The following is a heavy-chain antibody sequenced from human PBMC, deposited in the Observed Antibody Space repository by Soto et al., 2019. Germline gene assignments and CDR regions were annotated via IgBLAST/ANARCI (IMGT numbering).Heavy chain of an antibody. CDR1: GFSLGTSGVG. D-gene: IGHD2-15*01. CDR3: SHKWYGLYPLDY. V-gene: IGHV2-5*02. Sequence: QITLKESGPTLVKPTQTLTLTCTFSGFSLGTSGVGVGWIRQPPGKALEWVALIYWDDYKHFSPSLESRLTIITDTYKNLVVLTMTDIDPVDTATSYCSHKWYGLYPLDYWGQGILVTVSS. J-gene: IGHJ4*02. CDR2: IYWDDYK.